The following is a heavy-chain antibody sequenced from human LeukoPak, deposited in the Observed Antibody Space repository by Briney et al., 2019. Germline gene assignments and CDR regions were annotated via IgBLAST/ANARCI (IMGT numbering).Heavy chain of an antibody. CDR1: GFPFSSHW. V-gene: IGHV3-7*01. D-gene: IGHD6-19*01. CDR2: INQDGSEK. Sequence: GGSLRLSCAASGFPFSSHWLSWFRQSPGKGLGWVAHINQDGSEKYYVDSVKGRFTISRDNARNSQYLQMNSLRAEDTAVYYCASGGGWVFNNWGQGTLVTVSS. J-gene: IGHJ4*02. CDR3: ASGGGWVFNN.